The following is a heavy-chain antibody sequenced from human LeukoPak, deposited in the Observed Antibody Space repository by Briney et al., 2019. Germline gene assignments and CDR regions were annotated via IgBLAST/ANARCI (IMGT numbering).Heavy chain of an antibody. D-gene: IGHD6-13*01. V-gene: IGHV3-30*02. CDR1: GFTFSSYG. CDR2: IRYDGSNK. J-gene: IGHJ5*02. Sequence: PGGSLRLSCAASGFTFSSYGMHWVRQAPGKGLEWVAFIRYDGSNKYYADSVKGRFTISRDNSKNTLYLQMNSLRAEDTAVYYCAKDLGYSSSWYGGGSWGQGTLVTVSS. CDR3: AKDLGYSSSWYGGGS.